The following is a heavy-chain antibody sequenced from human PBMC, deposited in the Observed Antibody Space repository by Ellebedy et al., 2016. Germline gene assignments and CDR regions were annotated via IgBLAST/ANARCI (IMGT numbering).Heavy chain of an antibody. CDR1: GGSFSGYY. J-gene: IGHJ4*02. Sequence: SETLSLXCTVSGGSFSGYYWSWIRQPPGKGLEWIGEINHSGSTNYNPSLKSRVTISVDTSKNQLSLKLSSVTAADTAVYYCATDRAAAGSPSFDYWGQGTLVTVSS. CDR2: INHSGST. V-gene: IGHV4-34*01. CDR3: ATDRAAAGSPSFDY. D-gene: IGHD6-13*01.